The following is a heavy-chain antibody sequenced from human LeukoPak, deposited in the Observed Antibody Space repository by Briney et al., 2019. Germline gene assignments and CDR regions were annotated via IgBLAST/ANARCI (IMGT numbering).Heavy chain of an antibody. CDR3: ARRAAPGAFDI. D-gene: IGHD1-1*01. V-gene: IGHV4-39*01. CDR1: GGSLSSSSYY. Sequence: SETLSLTCTVSGGSLSSSSYYWGWIRQPPGTGLEWIGSIYYSGGTYYNPSLKSRVTISVDTSKNQFSLKLSSVTAADTAVYYCARRAAPGAFDIWGQGTMVTVSS. J-gene: IGHJ3*02. CDR2: IYYSGGT.